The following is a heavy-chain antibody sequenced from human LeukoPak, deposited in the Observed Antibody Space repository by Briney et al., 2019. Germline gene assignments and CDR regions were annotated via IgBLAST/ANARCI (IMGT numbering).Heavy chain of an antibody. J-gene: IGHJ5*02. CDR3: ARHRLYSSSWPLEFDP. V-gene: IGHV4-59*08. CDR2: IYYSGST. Sequence: SETLSLTCTVSGGSISRYYWSWIRQPPGKGLEWLAYIYYSGSTNYNPSLKSRATTSVDTPKNQFSLKLSSVTAADTAVYYCARHRLYSSSWPLEFDPWGQGTLVTVSS. D-gene: IGHD6-13*01. CDR1: GGSISRYY.